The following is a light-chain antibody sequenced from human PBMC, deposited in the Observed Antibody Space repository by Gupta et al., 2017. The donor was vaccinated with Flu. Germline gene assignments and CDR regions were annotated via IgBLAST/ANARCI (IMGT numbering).Light chain of an antibody. CDR3: TAWDDSLNGWV. Sequence: QSVPTHPPSASGTPGQRVTICCSGSSSNIGGNTVDWYQQLPGTAPKLLIYTNDERPSGVPDRFSGSKSGASASLAISGLQSEDEADYYCTAWDDSLNGWVFGGGTKVTVL. CDR1: SSNIGGNT. V-gene: IGLV1-44*01. CDR2: TND. J-gene: IGLJ3*02.